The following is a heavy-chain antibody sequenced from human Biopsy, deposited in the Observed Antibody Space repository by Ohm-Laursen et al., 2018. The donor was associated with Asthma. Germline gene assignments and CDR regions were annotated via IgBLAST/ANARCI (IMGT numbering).Heavy chain of an antibody. CDR1: GFDFSDYT. V-gene: IGHV3-21*01. J-gene: IGHJ4*01. Sequence: SLRLSCSAPGFDFSDYTMNWVRQAPGKGLEWVSSISSLSRYKYYSDSLRGRVTISRDSAKSSLHLQMSSLRAEDTAVYFCARDFTIGSGSPFHFWGPGTLVTVSS. CDR3: ARDFTIGSGSPFHF. D-gene: IGHD3-10*01. CDR2: ISSLSRYK.